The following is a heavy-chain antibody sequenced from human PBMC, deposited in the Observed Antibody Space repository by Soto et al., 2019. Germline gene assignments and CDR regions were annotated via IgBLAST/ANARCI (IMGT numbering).Heavy chain of an antibody. Sequence: HPGGSLRLSCAASGFTFSGSAMHWVRQASGKGLEWVGRIRSKANSYATAYAASVKGRFTISRDDSKNTAYLQMNSLKTEDTAVYYCTSLQAVPSNLWGQGTLVTVSS. CDR1: GFTFSGSA. V-gene: IGHV3-73*01. D-gene: IGHD4-17*01. CDR2: IRSKANSYAT. J-gene: IGHJ4*02. CDR3: TSLQAVPSNL.